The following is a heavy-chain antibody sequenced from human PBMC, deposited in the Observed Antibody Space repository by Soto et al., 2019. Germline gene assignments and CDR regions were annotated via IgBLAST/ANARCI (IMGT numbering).Heavy chain of an antibody. CDR2: ITGSGSTT. CDR3: AKDPYGDDYYYYMDV. Sequence: EVQLLESGGDLVQPGVSLRLSCAASGFTFSSYAMSWVRQAPGKGLEWVSTITGSGSTTYYADSVKGRFTLTRDNSKNTLYLQMNSLRAEDTAVYSCAKDPYGDDYYYYMDVWGKGTTVTVSS. J-gene: IGHJ6*03. V-gene: IGHV3-23*01. D-gene: IGHD4-17*01. CDR1: GFTFSSYA.